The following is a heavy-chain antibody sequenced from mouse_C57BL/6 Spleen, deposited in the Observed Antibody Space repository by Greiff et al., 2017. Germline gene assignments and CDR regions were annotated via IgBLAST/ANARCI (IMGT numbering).Heavy chain of an antibody. Sequence: EVQLQQSGPVLVKPGASVKMSCKASGYTFTDYYMNWVKQSHGKSLEWIGVINPYNGGTSYNQKFKGKATLTVDKSSSTAYMELNSLTSEDSAVYYWARGTVDYAMDYWGQGTSVTVSS. J-gene: IGHJ4*01. V-gene: IGHV1-19*01. CDR3: ARGTVDYAMDY. CDR2: INPYNGGT. CDR1: GYTFTDYY. D-gene: IGHD1-1*01.